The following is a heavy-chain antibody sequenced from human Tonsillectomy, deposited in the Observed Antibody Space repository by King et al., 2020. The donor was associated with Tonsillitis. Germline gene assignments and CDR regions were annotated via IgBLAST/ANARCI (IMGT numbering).Heavy chain of an antibody. CDR2: TYFRSKWYN. Sequence: VQLQQSGPGLVKPSQTVSLTCAISGDSVSSNSAAWNWIRQSPSRGLEWLGRTYFRSKWYNDYAVSVKSRITINPDTSENQFSLQVKSVTPEDTAVYYCARETSRAVDRRYSYYGMDVWGQGTTVTVSS. D-gene: IGHD6-19*01. J-gene: IGHJ6*02. CDR3: ARETSRAVDRRYSYYGMDV. CDR1: GDSVSSNSAA. V-gene: IGHV6-1*01.